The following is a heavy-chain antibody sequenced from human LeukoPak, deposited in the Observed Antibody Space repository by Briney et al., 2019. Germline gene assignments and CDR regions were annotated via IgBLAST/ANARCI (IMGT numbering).Heavy chain of an antibody. J-gene: IGHJ6*03. CDR1: GFTFSSYG. Sequence: PGGSLRLSCASSGFTFSSYGMHWFRQAPGKGLEGVAFIRYDGNNKCYADSVKVRFTISRDNSKNTLYLQMNSLRAEDTAVYYCAKEYCSSTSCYYYFYYYMAVWGKGTTVTVSS. CDR2: IRYDGNNK. D-gene: IGHD2-2*01. V-gene: IGHV3-30*02. CDR3: AKEYCSSTSCYYYFYYYMAV.